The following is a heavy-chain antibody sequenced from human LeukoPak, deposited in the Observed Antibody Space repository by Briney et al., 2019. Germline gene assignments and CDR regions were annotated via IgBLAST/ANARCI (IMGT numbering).Heavy chain of an antibody. CDR3: ARDDCSSTTCYTGFDY. V-gene: IGHV3-30-3*01. J-gene: IGHJ4*02. CDR2: ISYDGSNK. D-gene: IGHD2-2*02. Sequence: GGSLRLSCAASGFTFSSYAMHWVRQAPGKGLEWVAVISYDGSNKYYADSVKGRFTISRDNSKKTLYLQMNSPRAEDTAVYYCARDDCSSTTCYTGFDYWGQGTLVTVSS. CDR1: GFTFSSYA.